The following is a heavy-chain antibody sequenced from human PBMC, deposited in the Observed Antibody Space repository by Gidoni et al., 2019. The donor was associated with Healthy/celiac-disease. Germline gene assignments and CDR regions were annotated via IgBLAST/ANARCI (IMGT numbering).Heavy chain of an antibody. D-gene: IGHD3-22*01. CDR2: ISSSGSTI. Sequence: VQLVESGGGLVKPGGSLRLYCAASGFTFRDYYMSWIRQAPGKGLEWFSYISSSGSTIYYADSVKGRFTISRDNAKNSLYLQMNSLRAEDTAVYYCARDRNIHYYDSSGWYYWGQGTLVTVSS. V-gene: IGHV3-11*01. J-gene: IGHJ4*02. CDR3: ARDRNIHYYDSSGWYY. CDR1: GFTFRDYY.